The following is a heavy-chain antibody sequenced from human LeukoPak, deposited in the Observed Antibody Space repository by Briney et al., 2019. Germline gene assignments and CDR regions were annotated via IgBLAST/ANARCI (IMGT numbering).Heavy chain of an antibody. V-gene: IGHV3-33*06. J-gene: IGHJ4*02. CDR1: GFTFRSYG. CDR2: IRSDRSNK. Sequence: PGRSLRLSCAASGFTFRSYGLHWVRQAPGKGLEWVALIRSDRSNKNYADSVKGRFTISRDASKNTVYLQMNSLRAKDTAVYSCAKWSGDYPSYYLDYWGQGTLVTVSS. D-gene: IGHD4-17*01. CDR3: AKWSGDYPSYYLDY.